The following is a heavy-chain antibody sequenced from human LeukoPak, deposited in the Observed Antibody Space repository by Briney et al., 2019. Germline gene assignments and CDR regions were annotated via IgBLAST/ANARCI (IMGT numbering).Heavy chain of an antibody. J-gene: IGHJ4*02. Sequence: GSLRLSCAASGFTFSSYAMHWVRQAPGKGLEWVAVISYDGSNKYYADSVKGRFTISRDNSKNTLYLQMNSLRAEDTAVYYCARDVGGDCYAYDYWGQGTLVTVSS. CDR2: ISYDGSNK. V-gene: IGHV3-30*04. CDR1: GFTFSSYA. CDR3: ARDVGGDCYAYDY. D-gene: IGHD2-21*02.